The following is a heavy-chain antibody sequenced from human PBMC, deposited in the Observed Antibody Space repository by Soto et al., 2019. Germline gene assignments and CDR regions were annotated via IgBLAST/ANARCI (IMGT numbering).Heavy chain of an antibody. CDR1: GYTFTSYY. V-gene: IGHV1-46*01. CDR3: ARDNWNYEGGTNWFDP. CDR2: INPSGGST. J-gene: IGHJ5*02. Sequence: ASVKVSCKASGYTFTSYYMHWVRQAPGQGLEWMGIINPSGGSTSYAQKFQGRVTMTRDTSTSTVYMELSSLRSEDTAVYYCARDNWNYEGGTNWFDPWGQGTLVTVSS. D-gene: IGHD1-7*01.